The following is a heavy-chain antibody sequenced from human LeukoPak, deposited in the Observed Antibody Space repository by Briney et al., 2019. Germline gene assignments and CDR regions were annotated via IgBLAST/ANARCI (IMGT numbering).Heavy chain of an antibody. D-gene: IGHD6-19*01. CDR1: GFTVSSNY. CDR2: IYSGGST. V-gene: IGHV3-53*01. Sequence: GGSLRLSCAASGFTVSSNYMSWVRQAPGKGLEWVSVIYSGGSTYYADSVKGRFTISRDNSKNTLYLQMNSLRAEDTAVYYCARQGTYSSAIGMGYWGQGTLVTVSS. J-gene: IGHJ4*02. CDR3: ARQGTYSSAIGMGY.